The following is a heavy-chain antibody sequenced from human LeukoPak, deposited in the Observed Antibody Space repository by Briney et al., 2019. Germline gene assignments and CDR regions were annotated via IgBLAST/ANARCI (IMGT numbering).Heavy chain of an antibody. D-gene: IGHD3-22*01. CDR3: ARELPPPLLNYDSSGYYGAFDI. V-gene: IGHV4-31*03. Sequence: SETLSLTCTVSGGSISSGGYYWSWIRQHPGKGLEWNGYIYYSGSTYYNPSLKSRDTISVDTSKNQFSLKLSSVTSADTAVYYCARELPPPLLNYDSSGYYGAFDIWGQGTMVTVSS. CDR1: GGSISSGGYY. CDR2: IYYSGST. J-gene: IGHJ3*02.